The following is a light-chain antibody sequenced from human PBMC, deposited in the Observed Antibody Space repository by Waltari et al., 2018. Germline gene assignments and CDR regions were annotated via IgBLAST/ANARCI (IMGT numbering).Light chain of an antibody. Sequence: WASRDIANNLNWYQQQSGKAPKLLIYRASSLQSGVPSRFSGSGSGTDFSLTISSLQPEDFATYYCQQGYDFPCTFGRGTKVEIK. J-gene: IGKJ4*01. V-gene: IGKV1D-43*01. CDR1: RDIANN. CDR2: RAS. CDR3: QQGYDFPCT.